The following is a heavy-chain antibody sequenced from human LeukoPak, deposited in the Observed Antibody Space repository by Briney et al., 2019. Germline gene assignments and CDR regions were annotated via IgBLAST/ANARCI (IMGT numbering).Heavy chain of an antibody. CDR3: AREGYSSSWYYFDY. CDR1: GYTFATYD. CDR2: MNPSSGNT. J-gene: IGHJ4*02. Sequence: ASVKVSCKASGYTFATYDINWVRQATGQGLEWMGWMNPSSGNTGYAQKFQGRVTITRDTSASTAYMELSSLRSEDMAVYYCAREGYSSSWYYFDYWGQGTLVTVSS. D-gene: IGHD6-13*01. V-gene: IGHV1-8*03.